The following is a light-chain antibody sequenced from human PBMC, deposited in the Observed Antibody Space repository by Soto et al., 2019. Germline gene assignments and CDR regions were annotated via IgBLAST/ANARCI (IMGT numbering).Light chain of an antibody. CDR2: GVS. V-gene: IGLV2-14*01. CDR1: SSDIGGYNY. CDR3: SSYKTSSTVVV. Sequence: QSVLTQPASVSGSPGQSITISCTGTSSDIGGYNYVSWYQQYPGKAPKLIIFGVSDWPSGVSNRFSGSKSGTTASLTISGLQAEDEADYYCSSYKTSSTVVVFGGGTKLTVL. J-gene: IGLJ2*01.